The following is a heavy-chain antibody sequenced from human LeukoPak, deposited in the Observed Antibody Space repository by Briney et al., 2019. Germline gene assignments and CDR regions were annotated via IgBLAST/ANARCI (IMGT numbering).Heavy chain of an antibody. CDR3: ARGVEPLAANTLAY. D-gene: IGHD1-14*01. J-gene: IGHJ4*02. CDR2: HSSDGNT. Sequence: GCPLILCCAAAGITVITNDVSLGQQAPRKFHELVSVHSSDGNTKYADSVQGHFTISRDNSTSTLYLEMNSLSPSDTAIYYCARGVEPLAANTLAYWGQGTLVTVSS. CDR1: GITVITND. V-gene: IGHV3-53*01.